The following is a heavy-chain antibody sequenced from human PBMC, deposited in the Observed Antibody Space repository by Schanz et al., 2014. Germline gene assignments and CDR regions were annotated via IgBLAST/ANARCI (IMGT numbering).Heavy chain of an antibody. CDR3: ARDKNYDDSAEYGMDV. CDR1: GFSVSSNY. V-gene: IGHV3-53*01. CDR2: IYRGGST. D-gene: IGHD3-22*01. J-gene: IGHJ6*02. Sequence: EVQLVESGGGLIQPGGSLRLSCAASGFSVSSNYMSWVRQAPGKGREWVSVIYRGGSTYYAESVKGRFTISRDNSKNTLYLQMNSLRAEDAAVYRCARDKNYDDSAEYGMDVWGQGTTVTVSS.